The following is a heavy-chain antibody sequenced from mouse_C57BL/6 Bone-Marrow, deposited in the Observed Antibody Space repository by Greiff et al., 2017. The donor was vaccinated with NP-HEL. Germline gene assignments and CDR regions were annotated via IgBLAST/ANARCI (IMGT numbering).Heavy chain of an antibody. J-gene: IGHJ3*01. CDR3: LSYCSNYRFAY. CDR1: GYTFTSYG. V-gene: IGHV1-81*01. D-gene: IGHD2-5*01. Sequence: VQLQQSGAELARPGASVKLSCKASGYTFTSYGISWVKQRTGQGLEWIGEIYPRSGNTYYNEKFKGEATLTADKSSSTAYMELRSLTSEDSAVYICLSYCSNYRFAYWGQGTLVTVSA. CDR2: IYPRSGNT.